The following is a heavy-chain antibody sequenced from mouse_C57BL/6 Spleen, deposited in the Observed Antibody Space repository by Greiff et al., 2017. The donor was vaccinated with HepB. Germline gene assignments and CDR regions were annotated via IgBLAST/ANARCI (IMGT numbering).Heavy chain of an antibody. CDR2: IYPGDGDT. CDR3: AREGILFTTVVATDYDN. CDR1: GYAFSSSW. V-gene: IGHV1-82*01. Sequence: VQLQQSGPELVKPGASVKISCKASGYAFSSSWMNWVKQRPGTGLEWIGRIYPGDGDTNYNGKFKGKATLTADKSSSTAYMQLSSLTSEDSTVYFCAREGILFTTVVATDYDNWGQGTTLTVSS. J-gene: IGHJ2*01. D-gene: IGHD1-1*01.